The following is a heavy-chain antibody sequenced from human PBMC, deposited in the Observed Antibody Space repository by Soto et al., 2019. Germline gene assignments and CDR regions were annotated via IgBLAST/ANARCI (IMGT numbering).Heavy chain of an antibody. D-gene: IGHD6-19*01. Sequence: QVQLQESGPGLVKPSGTLSLTCAVSGGSISSSNWWTWVRQPPGKGLEWIEEISRSGTTNYKPSLKSRVTISVDKSKNQFSLKLGSVTAADTAMYYCARDSASSGVFTWGQGTMVTVSS. J-gene: IGHJ3*01. V-gene: IGHV4-4*02. CDR3: ARDSASSGVFT. CDR2: ISRSGTT. CDR1: GGSISSSNW.